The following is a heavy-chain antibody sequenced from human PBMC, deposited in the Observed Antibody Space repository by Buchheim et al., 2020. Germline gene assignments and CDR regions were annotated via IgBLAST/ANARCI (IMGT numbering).Heavy chain of an antibody. J-gene: IGHJ4*02. D-gene: IGHD6-19*01. CDR2: ICHTGDT. V-gene: IGHV4-4*02. CDR1: GDSVSNDNW. CDR3: VRNGWYSIDY. Sequence: QVQMQESGPGLVKPSGTLSLTCTVSGDSVSNDNWWSWVRQSPEKGLEWIGEICHTGDTNYNPSLKSRVTISVDKSKNQFSLNLNSVTAADTAVYFCVRNGWYSIDYWGQGTL.